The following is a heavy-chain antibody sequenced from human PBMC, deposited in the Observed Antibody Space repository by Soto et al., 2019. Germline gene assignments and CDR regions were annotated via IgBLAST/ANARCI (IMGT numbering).Heavy chain of an antibody. D-gene: IGHD2-15*01. J-gene: IGHJ3*02. CDR2: IYHSGST. CDR3: ARYCGGGSCYLGAFDI. CDR1: GVSINSANW. V-gene: IGHV4-4*02. Sequence: QMQLQESGPGLVKPSGTLSLTCTVSGVSINSANWWTWVRQSPGKGLKWIGEIYHSGSTNFNPSLKRLDTITLDNSKHHCHLELTSVTAADTAVYYCARYCGGGSCYLGAFDIWGQGTMVTVSS.